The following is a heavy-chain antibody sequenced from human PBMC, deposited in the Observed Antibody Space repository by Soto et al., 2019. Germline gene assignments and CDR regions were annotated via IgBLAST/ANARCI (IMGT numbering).Heavy chain of an antibody. CDR3: ARENWGYYYYGMDV. Sequence: HPGGSLRLSCAASGFTFSSYAMSWVRQAPGKGLEWVSAISGSGGSTYYADSVKGRFTISRDNSKNTLYLQMNSLRAEDTAVYYCARENWGYYYYGMDVWGQGTTVTVSS. CDR1: GFTFSSYA. D-gene: IGHD7-27*01. CDR2: ISGSGGST. J-gene: IGHJ6*02. V-gene: IGHV3-23*01.